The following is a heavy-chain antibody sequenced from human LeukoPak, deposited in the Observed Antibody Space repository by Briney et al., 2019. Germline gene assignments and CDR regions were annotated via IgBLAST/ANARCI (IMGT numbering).Heavy chain of an antibody. CDR3: ARGAFYFDINGPGRGNWFDP. CDR1: GYTFNGYY. V-gene: IGHV1-2*02. CDR2: INPNSGGT. D-gene: IGHD3-22*01. J-gene: IGHJ5*02. Sequence: ASVKVSCKASGYTFNGYYIHWVRQAPGQGLEWMGWINPNSGGTNYAQKFQGRVTMTRDTSISTAYMELRRLRSDDTAVYYCARGAFYFDINGPGRGNWFDPWGQGTLVTVSS.